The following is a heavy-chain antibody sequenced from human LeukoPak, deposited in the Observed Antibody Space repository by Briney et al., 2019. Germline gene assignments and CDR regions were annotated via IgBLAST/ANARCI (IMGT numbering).Heavy chain of an antibody. D-gene: IGHD3-10*01. J-gene: IGHJ4*02. Sequence: GASVKVSCKASGYTLRNYDISWVRQPPGQGLEWMGWISVYNGNTNYAQKLQGRVTMTTDTSTSTAYMELRSLRSDDTAVYYCARGTHYSYFDYWGQGTLVTVSS. CDR2: ISVYNGNT. CDR1: GYTLRNYD. V-gene: IGHV1-18*01. CDR3: ARGTHYSYFDY.